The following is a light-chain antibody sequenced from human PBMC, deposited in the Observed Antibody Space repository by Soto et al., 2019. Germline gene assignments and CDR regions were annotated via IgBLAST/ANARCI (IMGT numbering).Light chain of an antibody. CDR2: GAS. CDR1: QRVYSN. V-gene: IGKV3-15*01. J-gene: IGKJ1*01. Sequence: EILMTQSPDTLSVSPGESATLSCRASQRVYSNLAWYQQRPGQAPRLLIYGASTRATGVPARFSGRGSGTEFTLTITNLEPEDFAIYYCQQRSSWPWTFGQGTKVDIK. CDR3: QQRSSWPWT.